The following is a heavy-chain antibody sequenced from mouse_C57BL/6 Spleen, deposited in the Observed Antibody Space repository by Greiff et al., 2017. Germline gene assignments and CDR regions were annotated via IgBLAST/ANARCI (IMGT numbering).Heavy chain of an antibody. V-gene: IGHV1-55*01. Sequence: QFQLQQPGAELVKPGASVKMSCKASGYTFTSYWITWVKQRPGQGLEWIGEIYPGSGSTNYNEKFKSKATLTVDTSSSTAYMQLSSLTSEASAVYYCARKLRYYTMDYWGQGTSVTVSS. CDR2: IYPGSGST. J-gene: IGHJ4*01. CDR1: GYTFTSYW. CDR3: ARKLRYYTMDY. D-gene: IGHD1-1*01.